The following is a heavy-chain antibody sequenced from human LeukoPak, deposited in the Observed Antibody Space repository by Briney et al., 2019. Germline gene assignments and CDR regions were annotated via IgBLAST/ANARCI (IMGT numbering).Heavy chain of an antibody. V-gene: IGHV3-48*03. CDR2: ISSSGSTI. D-gene: IGHD6-13*01. CDR1: GFTFSSYE. CDR3: ARAESSSWYYFDY. J-gene: IGHJ4*02. Sequence: VGSLRLSCAASGFTFSSYEMNWVRQGPGKRLERGSYISSSGSTIYYADSVKDRFTISSDNAKNSLYLQMNSLRAEDTAVYYCARAESSSWYYFDYWGQGTLVTVSS.